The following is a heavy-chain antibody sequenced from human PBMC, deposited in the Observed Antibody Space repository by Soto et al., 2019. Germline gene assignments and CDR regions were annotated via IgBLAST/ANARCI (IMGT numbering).Heavy chain of an antibody. CDR3: AALGVNFDH. Sequence: SVKVSCKASGFTFTSSAVQWVRQARGQRLEWVGWIGVGSGNRHYAQKFQERVTITRDMSTNTAYMELSSLRSEDTAVYYCAALGVNFDHRGQGTLVTVSS. V-gene: IGHV1-58*01. CDR2: IGVGSGNR. D-gene: IGHD2-8*01. CDR1: GFTFTSSA. J-gene: IGHJ4*02.